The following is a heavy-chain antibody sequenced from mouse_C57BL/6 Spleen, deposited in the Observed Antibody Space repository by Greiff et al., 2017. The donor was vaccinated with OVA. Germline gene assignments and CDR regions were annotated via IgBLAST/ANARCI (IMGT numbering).Heavy chain of an antibody. Sequence: QVQLQQPGAELVRPGTSVKLSCKASGYTFTSYWMHWVKQRPGQGLEWIGVIDPSDSSTNYTQKFKGKATMPVDTSSSTAYMQRSSLSSEDSAVYYCARWHYGSSLLDYWGQGTTLTVSS. CDR3: ARWHYGSSLLDY. J-gene: IGHJ2*01. D-gene: IGHD1-1*01. CDR1: GYTFTSYW. V-gene: IGHV1-59*01. CDR2: IDPSDSST.